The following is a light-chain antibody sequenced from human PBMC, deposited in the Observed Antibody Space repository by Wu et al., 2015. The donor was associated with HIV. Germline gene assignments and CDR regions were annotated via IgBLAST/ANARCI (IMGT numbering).Light chain of an antibody. CDR2: GAS. CDR3: QQYDNWPPT. Sequence: ERVMTQSPATLSMSPGERATLSCRASQSDSNNLAWYQQKPGQAPRLLIYGASTRATGISARFSGSGSGTEFTLTISSLQSEDFAVYFCQQYDNWPPTFGQGTKVEIK. V-gene: IGKV3-15*01. J-gene: IGKJ1*01. CDR1: QSDSNN.